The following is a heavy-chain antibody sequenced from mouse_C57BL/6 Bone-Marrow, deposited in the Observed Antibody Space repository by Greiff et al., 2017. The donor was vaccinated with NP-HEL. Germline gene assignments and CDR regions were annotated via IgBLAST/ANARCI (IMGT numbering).Heavy chain of an antibody. CDR2: ISIGNGYT. Sequence: VQLQQSGAELVRPGPSVKMSCKTSGYTFTSYGINWVKQRPGQGLEWIGYISIGNGYTEYNEKFKGKATLTSDTSSSTAYMQLSSLTSEDSAIYFCASLLLYPDYWGQGTTLTVSA. CDR3: ASLLLYPDY. D-gene: IGHD2-1*01. J-gene: IGHJ2*01. CDR1: GYTFTSYG. V-gene: IGHV1-58*01.